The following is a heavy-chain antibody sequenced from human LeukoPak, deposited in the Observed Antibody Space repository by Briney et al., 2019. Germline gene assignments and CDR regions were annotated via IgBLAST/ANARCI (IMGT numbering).Heavy chain of an antibody. CDR2: ISYDGSNK. V-gene: IGHV3-30*18. D-gene: IGHD6-13*01. CDR3: AKDQDVAAAGTWGSIDY. CDR1: GFTFSSYG. Sequence: PGGSLRLSCAASGFTFSSYGMHWVRQAPGKGLEWVAVISYDGSNKYYTDSVKGRFTISRDNSKNTLYLQMNSLRAEDTAVYYCAKDQDVAAAGTWGSIDYWGQGSEVTVSS. J-gene: IGHJ4*02.